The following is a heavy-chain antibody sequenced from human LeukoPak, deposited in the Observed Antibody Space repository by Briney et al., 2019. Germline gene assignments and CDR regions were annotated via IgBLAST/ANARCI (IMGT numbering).Heavy chain of an antibody. J-gene: IGHJ4*02. CDR1: GFTFSSYA. CDR2: ISYDGSNK. V-gene: IGHV3-30-3*01. D-gene: IGHD3-9*01. CDR3: ARTNQFALRYFDWFNLDSYFDY. Sequence: PGGSLRLSCAASGFTFSSYAMHWVRQAPGKGLEWVASISYDGSNKYYADSLKGRFTISSDNSKKTLYLQTNSLRAEDTAVYYCARTNQFALRYFDWFNLDSYFDYWGQGTLVTVPS.